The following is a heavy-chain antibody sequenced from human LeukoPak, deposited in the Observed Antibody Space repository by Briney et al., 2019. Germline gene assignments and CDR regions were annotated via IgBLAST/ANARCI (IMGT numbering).Heavy chain of an antibody. CDR2: IYYSGST. V-gene: IGHV4-59*08. CDR1: GGSISSYY. D-gene: IGHD3-22*01. CDR3: ARVGTYYYASSAYYSFDY. J-gene: IGHJ4*02. Sequence: SETLSLTCTVSGGSISSYYWSWIRQPPGKGLEWIGYIYYSGSTNYNPSLKSRVTISVDTSKNQFSLKLSSVTAADTAVYYCARVGTYYYASSAYYSFDYWGQGTLVTVSS.